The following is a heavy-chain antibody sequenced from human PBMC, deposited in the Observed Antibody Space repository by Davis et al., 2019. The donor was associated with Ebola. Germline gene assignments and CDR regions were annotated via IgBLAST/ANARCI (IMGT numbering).Heavy chain of an antibody. D-gene: IGHD6-19*01. Sequence: GESLKISCAAPGFTFSDYYMSWIRQAPGKGLEWVSYISSSSSYTNYADSVKGRFTISRDNAKNSMYLQMNSLRAEDTGVYYCARVAITRVAGTTGDYYYYYYGMDVWGQGTTVTVSS. CDR3: ARVAITRVAGTTGDYYYYYYGMDV. CDR1: GFTFSDYY. J-gene: IGHJ6*02. V-gene: IGHV3-11*06. CDR2: ISSSSSYT.